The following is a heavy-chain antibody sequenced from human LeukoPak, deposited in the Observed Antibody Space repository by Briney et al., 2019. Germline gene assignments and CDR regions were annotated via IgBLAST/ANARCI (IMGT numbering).Heavy chain of an antibody. CDR3: TTESGYGTVHFDY. CDR1: GGSISSYY. V-gene: IGHV3-15*01. D-gene: IGHD5-12*01. CDR2: IKSKTDGGTT. J-gene: IGHJ4*02. Sequence: ETLSLTCTVSGGSISSYYWSWVRQAPGKGLEWVGRIKSKTDGGTTDYAAPVKGRFTISRDDSKNTLYLQMNSLKTEDTAVYYCTTESGYGTVHFDYWGQGTLVTVSS.